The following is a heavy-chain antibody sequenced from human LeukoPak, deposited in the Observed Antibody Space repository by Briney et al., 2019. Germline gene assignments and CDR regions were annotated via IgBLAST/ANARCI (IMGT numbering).Heavy chain of an antibody. CDR1: GFTFSSYD. V-gene: IGHV3-13*01. CDR2: IGTAGDT. Sequence: GGSLRLSCAASGFTFSSYDMHWVRQATGKGLEWVSAIGTAGDTYYPGSVKGRFTISRENAKNSLYLQMNSLRAGDTAVYYCARGYCSGGSSCEQGVFDYWGQGTLVTVSS. CDR3: ARGYCSGGSSCEQGVFDY. J-gene: IGHJ4*02. D-gene: IGHD2-15*01.